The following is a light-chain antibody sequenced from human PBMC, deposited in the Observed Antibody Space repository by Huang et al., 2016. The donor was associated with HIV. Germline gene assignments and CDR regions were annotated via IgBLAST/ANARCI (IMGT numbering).Light chain of an antibody. J-gene: IGKJ4*01. CDR1: QSISNSY. CDR3: QQYDSSPPT. V-gene: IGKV3-20*01. CDR2: GAS. Sequence: EIVLTQSPGNLSLSPGERATLSCRASQSISNSYLAWYQQKSGQAPRLLIYGASSRATDIPDRFSGSGSGTDFTLTITRLEPEDSAVYFCQQYDSSPPTFGGETKVEIK.